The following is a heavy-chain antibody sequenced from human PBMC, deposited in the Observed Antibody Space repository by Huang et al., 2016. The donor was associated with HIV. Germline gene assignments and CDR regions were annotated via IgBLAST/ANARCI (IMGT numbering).Heavy chain of an antibody. CDR2: ISAHKGDT. V-gene: IGHV1-18*04. D-gene: IGHD3-22*01. CDR3: VVDDTSGYFSSDY. J-gene: IGHJ4*02. Sequence: QVHLVQSGPEVKKPGASVKVSCKASGYTFTSFGISWVRKAPGQGLEWMGSISAHKGDTNDAQKFRGRVTMTTDTSTRTAHMELRSLRSDDSAVYYCVVDDTSGYFSSDYWGQGTLVTVSS. CDR1: GYTFTSFG.